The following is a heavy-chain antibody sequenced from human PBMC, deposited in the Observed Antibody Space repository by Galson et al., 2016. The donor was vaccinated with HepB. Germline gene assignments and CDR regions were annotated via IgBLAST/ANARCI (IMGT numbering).Heavy chain of an antibody. V-gene: IGHV4-34*01. CDR3: ARGLRNDFWSGYYYGMDV. CDR2: INHSGST. J-gene: IGHJ6*02. CDR1: GGSLSGYC. Sequence: SETLSLTCAVYGGSLSGYCWSWIRQPPGKGLEWIGEINHSGSTKYNPSLKSRAIISLDMSKNQFSPNLSPVTAADTAVYYCARGLRNDFWSGYYYGMDVWGQGTTVTVSS. D-gene: IGHD3-3*01.